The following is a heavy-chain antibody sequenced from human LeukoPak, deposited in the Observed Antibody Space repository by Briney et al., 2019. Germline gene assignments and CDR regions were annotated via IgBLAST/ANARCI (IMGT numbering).Heavy chain of an antibody. V-gene: IGHV3-23*01. CDR3: AKGTMIDYYFDY. D-gene: IGHD3-22*01. Sequence: GGSLRLSCAASGFTFSSYAMSWVRQAPGKGLEWVSAISGSGGSTYYADSVKGRFTISRDNSKNTLYLQMNSLRAEDTAAYYCAKGTMIDYYFDYWGQGTLVTVSS. CDR1: GFTFSSYA. J-gene: IGHJ4*02. CDR2: ISGSGGST.